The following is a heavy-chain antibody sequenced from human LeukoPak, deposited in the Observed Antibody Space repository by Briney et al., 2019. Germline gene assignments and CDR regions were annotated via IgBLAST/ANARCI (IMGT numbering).Heavy chain of an antibody. CDR3: TRNPTGGYYYFDY. CDR2: IYHSGST. CDR1: GGSISSSNW. D-gene: IGHD2-8*02. V-gene: IGHV4-4*02. Sequence: PSETLSLTCADSGGSISSSNWWSWVRQPPGKGLEWIGEIYHSGSTYYNPSLKNRVTISVDTSNNQFSLKLSSVTAADTAVYYCTRNPTGGYYYFDYWGQGMLVTVSS. J-gene: IGHJ4*02.